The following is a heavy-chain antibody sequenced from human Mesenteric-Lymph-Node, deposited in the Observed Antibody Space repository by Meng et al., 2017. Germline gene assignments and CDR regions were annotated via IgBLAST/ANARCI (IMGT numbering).Heavy chain of an antibody. V-gene: IGHV3-11*04. CDR1: AFTFSDYY. Sequence: QVQLVESGGGLVKAGGSLRLSCAASAFTFSDYYMSWIRQAPGKGLEWVSSISSSGRTIYYADFVKGRFTISRDNSRNTLYLQMNSLRPEDTAVYYCFWLGESHNWGQGALVTVSS. CDR3: FWLGESHN. CDR2: ISSSGRTI. D-gene: IGHD3-10*01. J-gene: IGHJ4*02.